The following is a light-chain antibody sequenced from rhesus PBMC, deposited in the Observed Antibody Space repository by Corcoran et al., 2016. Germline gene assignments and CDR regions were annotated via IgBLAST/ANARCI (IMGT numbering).Light chain of an antibody. J-gene: IGKJ1*01. CDR2: KAS. V-gene: IGKV1-22*01. Sequence: DIQMTQSPSSLSASVGDTVTITCRASQTISSSLDWYQHKPGKAPKLLIYKASTLQSGVPSRFSGSGSGTDFTLTISSLQPEDFTTYYCLQYNSSPRTFGQGTKVEIK. CDR3: LQYNSSPRT. CDR1: QTISSS.